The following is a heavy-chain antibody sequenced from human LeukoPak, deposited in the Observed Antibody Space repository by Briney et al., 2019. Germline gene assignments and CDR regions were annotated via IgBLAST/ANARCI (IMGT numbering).Heavy chain of an antibody. J-gene: IGHJ4*02. CDR2: ISYDGSNK. V-gene: IGHV3-30*18. CDR1: VFTFSSYG. Sequence: GGSLRLSCAASVFTFSSYGMHWVRQAPGKGLEWVAVISYDGSNKYYADSVKGRFTISRDNSKNTLYLQMNSLRAEDTAVYYCAKDAENYDYVWGSYRLILDYWGQGTLVTVSS. D-gene: IGHD3-16*02. CDR3: AKDAENYDYVWGSYRLILDY.